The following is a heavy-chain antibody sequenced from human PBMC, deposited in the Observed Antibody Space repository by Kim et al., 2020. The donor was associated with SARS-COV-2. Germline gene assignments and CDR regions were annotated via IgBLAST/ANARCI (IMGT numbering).Heavy chain of an antibody. CDR1: GFIFSNYG. Sequence: GGSLRLSCAASGFIFSNYGMHWVRQAPGKGLDWVAVISYDGSNKDYADSVKGRFTISRDNSKKMLYLHMNSLRADDTAVYFCARAQYYYDSSGLFDYWG. J-gene: IGHJ4*01. CDR3: ARAQYYYDSSGLFDY. D-gene: IGHD3-22*01. V-gene: IGHV3-33*05. CDR2: ISYDGSNK.